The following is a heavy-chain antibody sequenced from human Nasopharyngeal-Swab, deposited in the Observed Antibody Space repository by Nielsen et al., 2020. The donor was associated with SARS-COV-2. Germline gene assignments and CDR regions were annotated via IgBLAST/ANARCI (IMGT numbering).Heavy chain of an antibody. J-gene: IGHJ6*02. V-gene: IGHV5-51*01. CDR2: IYPRDSDT. D-gene: IGHD5-12*01. CDR3: VRPEGVATSFKYYFQYGMDV. CDR1: GYNFYTHW. Sequence: GESLKISCETSGYNFYTHWIGWVRQVPGKGLEWMGIIYPRDSDTRYSPSFQGQVTISADKSISTAYLQWSSLKASDTAMYYCVRPEGVATSFKYYFQYGMDVWGQGTMVTVPS.